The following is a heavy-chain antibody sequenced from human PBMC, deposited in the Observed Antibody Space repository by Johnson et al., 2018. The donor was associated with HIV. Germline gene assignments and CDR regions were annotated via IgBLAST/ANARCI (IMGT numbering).Heavy chain of an antibody. CDR1: RFTFSNYA. CDR3: ARDFVGGVPQGAFDI. Sequence: QVQLVESGGCVVQPGKSLRLSCSASRFTFSNYAMNWVRQAPGKGLEWMAIISYDGSNKNYADSVKGRFTISRDNSKNTLYLQLNNLRAEDTALYYCARDFVGGVPQGAFDIWGQGTMVTVSS. CDR2: ISYDGSNK. D-gene: IGHD1-1*01. J-gene: IGHJ3*02. V-gene: IGHV3-30*03.